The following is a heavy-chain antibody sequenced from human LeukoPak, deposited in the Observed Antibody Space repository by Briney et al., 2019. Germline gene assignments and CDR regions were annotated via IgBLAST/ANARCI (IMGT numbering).Heavy chain of an antibody. D-gene: IGHD5-18*01. V-gene: IGHV1-46*01. Sequence: ASVKVSCKASGYTFTSYYMHWVRQAPGQGLEWMGIINPSGGSTSYAQKFQGRVTMTWDTSTSTVYMELSSLRSEDTAVYYCAVSGYSYGRFDYWGQGTLVTVSS. J-gene: IGHJ4*02. CDR3: AVSGYSYGRFDY. CDR1: GYTFTSYY. CDR2: INPSGGST.